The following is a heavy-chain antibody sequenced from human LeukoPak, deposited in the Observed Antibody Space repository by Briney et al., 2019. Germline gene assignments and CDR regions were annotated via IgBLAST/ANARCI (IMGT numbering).Heavy chain of an antibody. CDR2: INHSGST. Sequence: RPSQTLSLTCTVSGGSISSGGYYWSWIRQPPGKGLEWIGEINHSGSTNYNPSLKSRVTISVDTSKNQFSLKLSSVTAADTAVYYCARRRILTGYVDYWGQGTLVTVSS. D-gene: IGHD3-9*01. CDR1: GGSISSGGYY. CDR3: ARRRILTGYVDY. J-gene: IGHJ4*02. V-gene: IGHV4-30-2*01.